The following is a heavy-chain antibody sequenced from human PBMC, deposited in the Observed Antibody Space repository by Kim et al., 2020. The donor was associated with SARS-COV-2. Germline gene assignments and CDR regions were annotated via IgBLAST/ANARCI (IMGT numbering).Heavy chain of an antibody. CDR2: IRSKDIGYDT. V-gene: IGHV3-73*01. Sequence: GGSLRLSCAASGFTFSDSAMHWVRQAPGKGLEWVGRIRSKDIGYDTVYAASGRCRFTISRADSKKTAYLQMNSLKSEDTAVYSCTRVPPHSESYWDACN. CDR1: GFTFSDSA. J-gene: IGHJ3*02. D-gene: IGHD1-26*01. CDR3: TRVPPHSESYWDACN.